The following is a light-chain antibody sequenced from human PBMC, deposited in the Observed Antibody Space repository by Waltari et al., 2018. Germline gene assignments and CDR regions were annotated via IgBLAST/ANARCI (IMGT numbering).Light chain of an antibody. J-gene: IGLJ2*01. Sequence: QSALTQPASVSGSPGQSITISCAGSSSDLGASPYVSWYPQHPDQSPTLILRKVDRPSGVFNRFSGSKSGNTASLTISGLQAEDEGDYYCSSFTTSHTLVFGGGTKLTVL. CDR2: KV. V-gene: IGLV2-14*01. CDR1: SSDLGASPY. CDR3: SSFTTSHTLV.